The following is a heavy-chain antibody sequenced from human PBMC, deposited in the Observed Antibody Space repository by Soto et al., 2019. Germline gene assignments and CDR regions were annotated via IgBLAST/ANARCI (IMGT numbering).Heavy chain of an antibody. D-gene: IGHD3-16*01. CDR2: INYSGST. CDR3: ARREVXXXWXPXGGGDY. J-gene: IGHJ4*02. V-gene: IGHV4-39*01. CDR1: GGSISSGSFY. Sequence: QLQLQESGPGLVKPSETLSLTCTVSGGSISSGSFYWGWIRQPPGKGLEWIGSINYSGSTYYNPSLKRRVTISVDTSKNQFSLKLGSVTAADTAVYYCARREVXXXWXPXGGGDYWGQGTLVTVSS.